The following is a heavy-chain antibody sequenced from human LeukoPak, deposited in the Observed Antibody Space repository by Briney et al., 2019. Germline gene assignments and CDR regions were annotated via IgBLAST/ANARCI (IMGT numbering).Heavy chain of an antibody. CDR2: IIPILGIA. J-gene: IGHJ4*02. CDR1: GGTFSSYA. V-gene: IGHV1-69*04. CDR3: VPATAKGPTDY. D-gene: IGHD2-2*01. Sequence: ASVKVSCKASGGTFSSYAISWVRQAPGQGLEWMGRIIPILGIANYAQKFQGRVTITADKSTSTAYMELSSLRSEDTAVYYCVPATAKGPTDYWGQGTLVTVSS.